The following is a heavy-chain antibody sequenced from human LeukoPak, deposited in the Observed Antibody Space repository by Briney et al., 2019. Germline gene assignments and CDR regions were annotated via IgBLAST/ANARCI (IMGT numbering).Heavy chain of an antibody. CDR3: AKAMYADYDSSDL. CDR1: GFTLSSYG. D-gene: IGHD3-22*01. Sequence: PGRSLRLSCAASGFTLSSYGMHWVRQAPGKGLKWVAVISRDGSNKYYADSVKGRFTISKDNSKTTLYLQMNSLRPEDTAVYYCAKAMYADYDSSDLWGQGTLVTVSS. V-gene: IGHV3-30*18. J-gene: IGHJ4*02. CDR2: ISRDGSNK.